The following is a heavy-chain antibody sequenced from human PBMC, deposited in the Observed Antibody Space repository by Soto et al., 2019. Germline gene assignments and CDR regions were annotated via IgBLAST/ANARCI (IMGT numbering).Heavy chain of an antibody. CDR1: GLNFSDYG. V-gene: IGHV3-33*01. CDR2: IWYDGSNK. D-gene: IGHD6-13*01. CDR3: AGESAEGFLRFDP. Sequence: QVRLVESGGTLVQPGRSLRLSCVASGLNFSDYGMHWVRQAPGKGLEWVAMIWYDGSNKFYADSVKGRFTMSRDNSQNSAYLTIDRLGGEDAAWVFRAGESAEGFLRFDPWGQGAHVAVSS. J-gene: IGHJ5*02.